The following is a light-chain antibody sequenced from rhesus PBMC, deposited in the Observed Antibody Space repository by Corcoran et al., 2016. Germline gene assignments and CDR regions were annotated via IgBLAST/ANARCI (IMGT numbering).Light chain of an antibody. CDR2: AAS. J-gene: IGKJ1*01. CDR1: QTISSY. CDR3: QQHNSHPWT. Sequence: DIQMTQSPSSLSASVGDRVTITCRASQTISSYLAWYQQKPGKGPQLLIYAASSLESGVPSRFSGRGSGTAFTLPSSSLQPEDFATYYCQQHNSHPWTFGQGTKVEIK. V-gene: IGKV1-44*02.